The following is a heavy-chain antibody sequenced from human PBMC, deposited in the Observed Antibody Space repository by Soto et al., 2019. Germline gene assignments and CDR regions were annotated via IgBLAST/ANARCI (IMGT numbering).Heavy chain of an antibody. CDR2: ISGSGGST. CDR1: GFTFSSYA. V-gene: IGHV3-23*01. D-gene: IGHD2-2*02. CDR3: AKNYIVVVPAAIIPRGYYFDY. J-gene: IGHJ4*02. Sequence: HPGGSLRLSCAASGFTFSSYAMSWVRQAPGKGLEWVSAISGSGGSTYYADSVKGRFTISRDNSKNTLYLQMNSLRAEDTAVYYCAKNYIVVVPAAIIPRGYYFDYWGQGTLVTVSS.